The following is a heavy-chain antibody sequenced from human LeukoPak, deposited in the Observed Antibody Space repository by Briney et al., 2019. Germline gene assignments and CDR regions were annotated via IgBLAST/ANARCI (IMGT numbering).Heavy chain of an antibody. D-gene: IGHD4-11*01. V-gene: IGHV3-21*01. CDR2: ISSTGTYI. CDR1: GFTFSSYA. CDR3: ARDLDYSTGFDY. Sequence: GGSLRLSCAASGFTFSSYAMSWVRQAPGKGLEWVSSISSTGTYIYYTDSVKGRFTISRDIANSLLYLQMNSLRADDTAVYYCARDLDYSTGFDYWGQGTLVTVSS. J-gene: IGHJ4*02.